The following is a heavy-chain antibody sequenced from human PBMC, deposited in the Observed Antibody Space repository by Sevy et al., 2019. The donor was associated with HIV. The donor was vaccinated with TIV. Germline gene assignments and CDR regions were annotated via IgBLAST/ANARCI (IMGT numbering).Heavy chain of an antibody. V-gene: IGHV3-53*01. CDR1: GFTVSSNY. D-gene: IGHD2-15*01. CDR2: IYSGGST. CDR3: ARDHHSGYCSGGSCYSWGMDV. Sequence: GGSLRLSCAASGFTVSSNYMSWVRQAPGKGLEWVSVIYSGGSTYYADSVKGRFTISRDNSKNTLYLQMNSLRAEDTAVYYCARDHHSGYCSGGSCYSWGMDVWGQRTTVTVSS. J-gene: IGHJ6*02.